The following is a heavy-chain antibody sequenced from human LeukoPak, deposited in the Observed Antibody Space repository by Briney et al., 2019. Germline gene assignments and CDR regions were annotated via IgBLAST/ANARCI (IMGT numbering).Heavy chain of an antibody. CDR3: ARDYKYAFDN. J-gene: IGHJ4*02. CDR2: IGIDSGNT. CDR1: GFTFSDYS. D-gene: IGHD5-24*01. V-gene: IGHV3-48*01. Sequence: GGSLRLSCAASGFTFSDYSMNWVRQAPGKGLEWISYIGIDSGNTIYADSVKGRFTISGDRAKNSLYLQMNSLRVEDTAVYYCARDYKYAFDNWGQGTLVTVSS.